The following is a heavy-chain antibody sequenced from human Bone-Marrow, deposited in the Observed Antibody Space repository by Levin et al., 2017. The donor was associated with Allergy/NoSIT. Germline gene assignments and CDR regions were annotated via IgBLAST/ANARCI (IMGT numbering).Heavy chain of an antibody. CDR3: GRDLTSGIDY. D-gene: IGHD3-10*01. CDR2: MKNDGSGR. V-gene: IGHV3-74*01. J-gene: IGHJ4*02. CDR1: GISLSSYW. Sequence: GESLKISCAASGISLSSYWIQWVRQVPGKGLVWVSRMKNDGSGRTYADSVKGRCSMSADTAKNTAYLQMTSLRVEDTAVYYCGRDLTSGIDYWGQGTLVTVSS.